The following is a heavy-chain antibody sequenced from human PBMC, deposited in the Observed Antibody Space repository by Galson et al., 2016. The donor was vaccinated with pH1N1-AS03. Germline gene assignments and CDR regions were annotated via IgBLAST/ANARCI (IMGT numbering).Heavy chain of an antibody. Sequence: SLRLSCAVSGFTFSTYWMSWVRQAPGKGLEWVANIKPDGSEKYYVDSVKGRFTISRDDAKNSLFLQMNSLRPEDTAVYYCARDHNWNGYWSQGTLVTVSS. CDR1: GFTFSTYW. CDR3: ARDHNWNGY. D-gene: IGHD1-20*01. V-gene: IGHV3-7*03. CDR2: IKPDGSEK. J-gene: IGHJ4*02.